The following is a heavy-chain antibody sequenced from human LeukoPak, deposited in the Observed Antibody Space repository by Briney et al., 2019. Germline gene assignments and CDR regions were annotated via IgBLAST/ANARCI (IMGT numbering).Heavy chain of an antibody. CDR1: GGSISSSSYY. D-gene: IGHD6-19*01. V-gene: IGHV4-39*07. CDR2: IYYSGST. Sequence: SETLSLTCTVSGGSISSSSYYWGWIRQPPGKGLEWIGRIYYSGSTYYNPSLKSRVTISVDASKNQFSLKLSSVTAADTAVYYCARDHIYSSGWYSATYWGQGTLVSDSS. J-gene: IGHJ4*02. CDR3: ARDHIYSSGWYSATY.